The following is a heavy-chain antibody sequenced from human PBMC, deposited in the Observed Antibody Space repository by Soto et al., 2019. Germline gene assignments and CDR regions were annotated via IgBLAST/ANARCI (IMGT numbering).Heavy chain of an antibody. J-gene: IGHJ5*02. Sequence: QVQLRESGPRLVKPSETLSLTCSVSGGSVSSGGYYWGWIRQTPGKCLEWIASMFHSGTKYYNPSIKRRVTISVDTPRYELSLKLSSSTAADTAVYYCARRGGSAAATNWFDPWGQGILVIVPS. CDR3: ARRGGSAAATNWFDP. CDR1: GGSVSSGGYY. CDR2: MFHSGTK. V-gene: IGHV4-39*01. D-gene: IGHD6-13*01.